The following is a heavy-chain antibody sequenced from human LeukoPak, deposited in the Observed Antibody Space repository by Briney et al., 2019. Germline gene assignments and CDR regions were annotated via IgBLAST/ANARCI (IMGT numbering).Heavy chain of an antibody. V-gene: IGHV3-30-3*01. Sequence: GGSLRLSCAASGFTFSRYAMHWVRQAPGKGLEWVAVISYDGSNEYYADSVKGRFTISRDRSENTLYLQMNSLRVEDTAVYYCARVGYYSSGPFSYFDYWGQGTLVTVSS. J-gene: IGHJ4*02. CDR3: ARVGYYSSGPFSYFDY. D-gene: IGHD3-10*01. CDR1: GFTFSRYA. CDR2: ISYDGSNE.